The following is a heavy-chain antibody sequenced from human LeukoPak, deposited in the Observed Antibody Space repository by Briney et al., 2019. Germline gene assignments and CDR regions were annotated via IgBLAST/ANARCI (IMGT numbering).Heavy chain of an antibody. D-gene: IGHD1-26*01. CDR1: GFTFSSYA. J-gene: IGHJ4*02. Sequence: GGSLRLSCAASGFTFSSYAMSRVRQAPGKGLEWVSAISGSGGSTYYADSVRGRFTISRDNSKNTVYLQMNSLRGDDTAVYYCAKDVGKWESLHFFDYWGQGTLVTVSS. CDR3: AKDVGKWESLHFFDY. V-gene: IGHV3-23*01. CDR2: ISGSGGST.